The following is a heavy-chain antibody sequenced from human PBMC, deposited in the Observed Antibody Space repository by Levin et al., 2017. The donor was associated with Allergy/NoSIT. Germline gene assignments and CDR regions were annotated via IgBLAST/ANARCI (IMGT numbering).Heavy chain of an antibody. CDR3: ARIPMTPATPYYFDY. D-gene: IGHD2-15*01. J-gene: IGHJ4*02. V-gene: IGHV4-38-2*01. Sequence: PSETLSLTCAVSGSSISSGYYWGWIRQPPGKGLEWIGSIYHSGSTYYNPSLKSRVTISVDTSKNQFSLKLSSVTAADTAVYYCARIPMTPATPYYFDYWGQGTLVTVSS. CDR1: GSSISSGYY. CDR2: IYHSGST.